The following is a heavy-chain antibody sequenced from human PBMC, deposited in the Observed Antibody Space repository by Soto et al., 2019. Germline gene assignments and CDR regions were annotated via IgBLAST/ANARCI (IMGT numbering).Heavy chain of an antibody. CDR2: IVVGSGNT. CDR3: AADAYYDILTGYYPYGMDV. J-gene: IGHJ6*02. D-gene: IGHD3-9*01. V-gene: IGHV1-58*01. CDR1: GFTFTSSA. Sequence: QMPLVQSGPEVKKPGTSVKVSCKASGFTFTSSAVQWVRQARGQRLEWIGWIVVGSGNTNYAQKFQERVTITRDMSTSTAYMELSSLRSEDTAVYYCAADAYYDILTGYYPYGMDVWGQGTTVTVSS.